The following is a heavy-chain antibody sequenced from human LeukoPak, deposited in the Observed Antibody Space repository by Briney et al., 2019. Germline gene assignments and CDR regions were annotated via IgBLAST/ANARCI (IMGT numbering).Heavy chain of an antibody. V-gene: IGHV3-74*01. Sequence: GGSLRLSCAASGFNFSTSWMNWVRQAPGKGLVCVSRINTDGSSRSYADSVKGRFTISRDNAKNTLYLQMNSLRAEDTAIYYCTRASAGLSYLDLWGRGTLVTVSS. CDR2: INTDGSSR. D-gene: IGHD3/OR15-3a*01. CDR3: TRASAGLSYLDL. J-gene: IGHJ2*01. CDR1: GFNFSTSW.